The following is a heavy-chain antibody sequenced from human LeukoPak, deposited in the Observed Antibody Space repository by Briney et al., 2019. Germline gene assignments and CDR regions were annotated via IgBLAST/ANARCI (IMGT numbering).Heavy chain of an antibody. V-gene: IGHV3-23*01. CDR3: GKDQNVAAAGIPYDY. Sequence: SGGSLGLSCAASGFTFGNYAMSWVRQAPGKGLEWVSAISGSGISTYYADSVKGRFTISRDNSKDTLYLQMSSLRAEDTAVYYCGKDQNVAAAGIPYDYWGQGTLVTVSS. CDR1: GFTFGNYA. CDR2: ISGSGIST. D-gene: IGHD6-13*01. J-gene: IGHJ4*02.